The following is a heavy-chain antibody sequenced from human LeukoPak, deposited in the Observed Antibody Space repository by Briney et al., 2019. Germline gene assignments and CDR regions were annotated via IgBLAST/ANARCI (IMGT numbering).Heavy chain of an antibody. D-gene: IGHD4-17*01. J-gene: IGHJ4*02. V-gene: IGHV3-7*01. CDR3: AKAYYDYGDPFDY. Sequence: PGGSLRLSCAASGFTFSSHWMSWVRQAPGKGLEWVANVNEDGSEKHYVDSVKGRFTISRDNAKNSLYLQMNSLRAEDTAVYYCAKAYYDYGDPFDYWGQGTLVTVSS. CDR2: VNEDGSEK. CDR1: GFTFSSHW.